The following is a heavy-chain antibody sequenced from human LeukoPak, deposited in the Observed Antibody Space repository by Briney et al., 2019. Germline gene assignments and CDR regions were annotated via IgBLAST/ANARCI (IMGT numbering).Heavy chain of an antibody. J-gene: IGHJ4*02. Sequence: KTGGSLRLSCAASGFTFSSYSTNWVRQAPGKGLEWVSSISSSSSYIYYADSVKGRFTISRDNAKNSLYLQMNSLRAEDTAVYYCARSPSSGKFDYWGQGTLVTVSS. D-gene: IGHD6-19*01. V-gene: IGHV3-21*01. CDR2: ISSSSSYI. CDR3: ARSPSSGKFDY. CDR1: GFTFSSYS.